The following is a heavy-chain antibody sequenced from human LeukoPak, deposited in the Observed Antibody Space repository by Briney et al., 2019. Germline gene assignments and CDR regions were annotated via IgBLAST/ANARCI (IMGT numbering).Heavy chain of an antibody. D-gene: IGHD2-15*01. CDR2: INHSGSI. CDR1: GGSFSGYY. CDR3: AREAQYCSGSSCYGGYFQH. V-gene: IGHV4-34*01. Sequence: PSETLSLTCAVYGGSFSGYYWSWIRQPPGKGLEWIGEINHSGSIIYNPSFKSRVTISVDTSKNHLSLRLTSVTAADMAVYYCAREAQYCSGSSCYGGYFQHWGQGTLVTVSS. J-gene: IGHJ1*01.